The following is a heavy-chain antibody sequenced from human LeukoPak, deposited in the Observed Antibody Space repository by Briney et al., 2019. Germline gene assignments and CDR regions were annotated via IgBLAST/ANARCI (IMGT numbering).Heavy chain of an antibody. J-gene: IGHJ6*03. Sequence: AGGSLRLSCAVSGFTFDTYFMHWVRQSPGKGLVWVSHVGTDGTDTAYADSVKGRFTISRDNAKDTLYLQMHSLRAEDTAVYYCARSGPEQWGSNFYFYMDVWGKGTTVTVAS. CDR1: GFTFDTYF. D-gene: IGHD1-26*01. V-gene: IGHV3-74*01. CDR2: VGTDGTDT. CDR3: ARSGPEQWGSNFYFYMDV.